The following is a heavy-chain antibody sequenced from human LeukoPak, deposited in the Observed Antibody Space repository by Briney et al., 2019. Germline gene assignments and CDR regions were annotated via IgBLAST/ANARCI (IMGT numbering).Heavy chain of an antibody. CDR3: AREDHSGYHGLSLDY. Sequence: SETLSLTCSVSGGSVSSGSYCWSWIRQPPGKGLEWIGYVYYSGSTSYNPSLKSRVIISVDMSKNQFSLNLSSVTAADAAVYYCAREDHSGYHGLSLDYWGQGTLVTVSS. CDR2: VYYSGST. J-gene: IGHJ4*02. V-gene: IGHV4-61*01. D-gene: IGHD5-12*01. CDR1: GGSVSSGSYC.